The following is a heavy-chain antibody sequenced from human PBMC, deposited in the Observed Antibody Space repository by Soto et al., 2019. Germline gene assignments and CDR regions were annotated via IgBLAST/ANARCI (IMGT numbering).Heavy chain of an antibody. V-gene: IGHV5-51*01. D-gene: IGHD1-26*01. J-gene: IGHJ3*02. CDR1: GYSFTSYW. Sequence: PGESLKISCMGSGYSFTSYWMGWVRQMPGKGLEWMGIIYPGDSDTRYSPSSQGQVTISADKSISTAYLQWSSLKASDTAMYYCARPPQWELDAFDIWGQGTMVTVSS. CDR3: ARPPQWELDAFDI. CDR2: IYPGDSDT.